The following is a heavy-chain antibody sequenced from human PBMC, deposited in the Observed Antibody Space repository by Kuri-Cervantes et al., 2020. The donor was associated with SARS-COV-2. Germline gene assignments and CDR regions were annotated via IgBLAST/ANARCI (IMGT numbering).Heavy chain of an antibody. V-gene: IGHV1-69*13. Sequence: SVKVSCKASGGTFSSYAISWVRQAPGQGLEWTGGIIPIFGTANYAQKFQGRVTITADESTSTAYMELSSLRSEDTAVYYCARDRGPQGYYYDSSGYSQNAFDIWGQGTMVTVSS. CDR1: GGTFSSYA. J-gene: IGHJ3*02. CDR2: IIPIFGTA. D-gene: IGHD3-22*01. CDR3: ARDRGPQGYYYDSSGYSQNAFDI.